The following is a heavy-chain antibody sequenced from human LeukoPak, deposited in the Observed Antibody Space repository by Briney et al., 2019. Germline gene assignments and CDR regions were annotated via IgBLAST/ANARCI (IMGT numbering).Heavy chain of an antibody. CDR3: ARGHGARGYSYGYLGPGLRGAFDI. CDR1: GFTFSNYD. Sequence: PGGSLRLSCAASGFTFSNYDMHWVRRAPDKGLEWVAVIWYDGSNKYYADSVKGRFTISRDISKNTLNLQMNSLRVEDTAVYYCARGHGARGYSYGYLGPGLRGAFDIWGQGTMVTVSS. V-gene: IGHV3-33*01. CDR2: IWYDGSNK. D-gene: IGHD5-18*01. J-gene: IGHJ3*02.